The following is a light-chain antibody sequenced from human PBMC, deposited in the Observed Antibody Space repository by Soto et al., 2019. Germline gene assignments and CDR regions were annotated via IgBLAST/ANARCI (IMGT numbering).Light chain of an antibody. CDR1: SSDVGGYNY. Sequence: QSALTQPASLSGSPGQSITIPCTGTSSDVGGYNYVSWYQQHTGKTPKLMIYDVSNRPSGVSNRFSGSKSGNTAFLTISGLQDESEAEYYCSSYKRISIFYVFGTGTKLTVL. CDR2: DVS. CDR3: SSYKRISIFYV. J-gene: IGLJ1*01. V-gene: IGLV2-14*01.